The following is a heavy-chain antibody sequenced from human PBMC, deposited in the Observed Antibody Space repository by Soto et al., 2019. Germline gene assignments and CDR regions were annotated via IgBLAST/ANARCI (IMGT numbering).Heavy chain of an antibody. CDR1: GGSISSGGYY. V-gene: IGHV4-31*03. D-gene: IGHD2-15*01. CDR2: IYHSGST. J-gene: IGHJ3*02. CDR3: ANGGNLGAFDI. Sequence: PSETLSLTCTVSGGSISSGGYYWSWIRQHPGKGLEWIGYIYHSGSTSYNPSVKSRVTISVDTSKSQFSLKLNSVTAADTAVYYCANGGNLGAFDIWGQGTMVTVS.